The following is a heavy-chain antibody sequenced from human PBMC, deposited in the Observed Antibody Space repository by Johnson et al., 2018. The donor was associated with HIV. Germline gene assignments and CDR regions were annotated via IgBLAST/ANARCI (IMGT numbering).Heavy chain of an antibody. V-gene: IGHV3-30*02. CDR2: IRYDGSNK. CDR3: AKAPWRGGDPNSAFDI. J-gene: IGHJ3*02. Sequence: QVQLVESGGGVVQPGRSLRLSCAASGFTFDDYGMSWVRQVPGKGLEWVAFIRYDGSNKYYADSVKGRFTISRDNSKNTLYLQMNSLRAEDTALYYCAKAPWRGGDPNSAFDIWGQGTMVTVSS. CDR1: GFTFDDYG. D-gene: IGHD3-16*01.